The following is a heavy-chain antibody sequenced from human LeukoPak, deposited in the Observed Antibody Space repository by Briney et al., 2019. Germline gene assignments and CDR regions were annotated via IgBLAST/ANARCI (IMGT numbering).Heavy chain of an antibody. Sequence: PGGSLRLSCAASGFTFSSYAMSWVRQAPGKGLEWVANIKQDGSEKYYVDSVKGRFTISRDNARNSLYLQMSSLRADDMAVYYCATLVATTRFDYWGQGTLVTVSS. CDR1: GFTFSSYA. D-gene: IGHD5-12*01. J-gene: IGHJ4*02. CDR2: IKQDGSEK. CDR3: ATLVATTRFDY. V-gene: IGHV3-7*01.